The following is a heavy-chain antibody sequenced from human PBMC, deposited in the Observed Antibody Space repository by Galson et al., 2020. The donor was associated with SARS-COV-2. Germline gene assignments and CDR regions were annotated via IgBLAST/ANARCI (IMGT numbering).Heavy chain of an antibody. J-gene: IGHJ6*02. V-gene: IGHV3-33*01. CDR2: IWYDGSNK. CDR1: GFTFSSYG. D-gene: IGHD3-22*01. Sequence: GGSLRLSCAASGFTFSSYGMHWVRQAPGKGLEWVAVIWYDGSNKYYADSVKGRFTISRDNSKNTMYLQMNSLRAEDTAVYYCARDCYYYDSSGYYYPHYYYYGMDVWGQGTTVTVSS. CDR3: ARDCYYYDSSGYYYPHYYYYGMDV.